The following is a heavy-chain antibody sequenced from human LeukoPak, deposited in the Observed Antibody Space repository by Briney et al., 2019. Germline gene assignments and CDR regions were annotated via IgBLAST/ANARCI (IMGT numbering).Heavy chain of an antibody. CDR3: APYGSGSSSDY. D-gene: IGHD3-10*01. CDR2: ISGSGGST. V-gene: IGHV3-23*01. J-gene: IGHJ4*02. Sequence: GGSLRLSCAASGFTFSSYAMSWVRQAPGKGLEWVSAISGSGGSTCYADSVKGRFTISRDNSKNTLYLQMNSLRAEDTAVYYCAPYGSGSSSDYWGQGTLVTVSS. CDR1: GFTFSSYA.